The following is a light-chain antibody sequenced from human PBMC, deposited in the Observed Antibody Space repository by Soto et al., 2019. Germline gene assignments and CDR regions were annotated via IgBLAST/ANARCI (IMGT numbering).Light chain of an antibody. CDR1: INDVGGYNS. CDR2: SVT. J-gene: IGLJ1*01. Sequence: QSELTRVRSVSGSPGQSVPITCSGTINDVGGYNSVSWFQHHPGSAPKLMVHSVTQRPSGVPDRFSGSKSGNTASLTISGLQAEDEADYYCCSYAGSYTSYVFGTGTKVTVL. CDR3: CSYAGSYTSYV. V-gene: IGLV2-11*01.